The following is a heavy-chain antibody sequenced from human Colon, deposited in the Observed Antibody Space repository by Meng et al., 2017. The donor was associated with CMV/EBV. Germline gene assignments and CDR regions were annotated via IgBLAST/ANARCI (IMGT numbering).Heavy chain of an antibody. V-gene: IGHV3-30*02. J-gene: IGHJ3*02. D-gene: IGHD3-3*01. CDR1: GFTFTTYV. Sequence: GGSLRLSCAASGFTFTTYVMHWVRQAPGKGLEWVAFIQYDGSREYYADSVKGRFTISRDNSKNTLYLQMDSLRAEDTAVYYCAKDGRLLGVDGFDIWGQGTMVTVSS. CDR2: IQYDGSRE. CDR3: AKDGRLLGVDGFDI.